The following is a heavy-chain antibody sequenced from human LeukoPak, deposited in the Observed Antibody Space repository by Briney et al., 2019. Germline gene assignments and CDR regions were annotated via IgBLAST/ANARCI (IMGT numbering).Heavy chain of an antibody. CDR3: ARRMIAAAAYFDY. Sequence: SETLSLTCTVSGGSISSYYWSWIRQPPGKGPEWIGYIYTSGCTNYNPSLKSRVTISVDTSKNQFSLKLSSVTAADTAVYYCARRMIAAAAYFDYWGQGTLVTVSS. CDR2: IYTSGCT. V-gene: IGHV4-4*09. CDR1: GGSISSYY. J-gene: IGHJ4*02. D-gene: IGHD6-13*01.